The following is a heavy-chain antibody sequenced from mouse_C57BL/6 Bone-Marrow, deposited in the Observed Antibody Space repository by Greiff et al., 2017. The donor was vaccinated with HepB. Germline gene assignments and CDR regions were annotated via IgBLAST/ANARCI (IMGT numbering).Heavy chain of an antibody. J-gene: IGHJ1*03. V-gene: IGHV1-61*01. CDR2: IYPSDSET. D-gene: IGHD1-1*01. CDR1: GYTFTSYW. Sequence: QVQLQQPGAELVRPGSSVKLSCKASGYTFTSYWMDWVKQRPGQGLEWIGNIYPSDSETHYNQKFKDKATLTVDKPSSTAYMQLSSLTSEDSAVYYCARSDNYYGSSRYFDVWGTGTTVTVSS. CDR3: ARSDNYYGSSRYFDV.